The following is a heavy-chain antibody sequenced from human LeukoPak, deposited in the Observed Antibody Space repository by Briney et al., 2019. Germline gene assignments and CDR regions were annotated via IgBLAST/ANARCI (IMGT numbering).Heavy chain of an antibody. CDR2: IGGSGTRT. CDR1: GFAFSRND. Sequence: GGSLRLSCAASGFAFSRNDMSWVRQAPGKGLEWVSSIGGSGTRTYYADSVKGRFTISRDTSKNTLYLQMNSLRAEDAAVYYCAKYRGFGDSYDSWGQGTLVTVSS. V-gene: IGHV3-23*01. J-gene: IGHJ4*02. D-gene: IGHD3-10*01. CDR3: AKYRGFGDSYDS.